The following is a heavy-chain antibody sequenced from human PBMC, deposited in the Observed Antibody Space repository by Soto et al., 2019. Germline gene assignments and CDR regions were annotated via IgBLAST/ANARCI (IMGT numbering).Heavy chain of an antibody. CDR2: IIPIFGTA. V-gene: IGHV1-69*01. CDR1: GGTFSSYA. J-gene: IGHJ6*02. CDR3: ARSQGGSSSLDIYYYYYYGMDV. D-gene: IGHD2-15*01. Sequence: QVKRVQSGAEVKKPGSSVKVSCKAPGGTFSSYAISWVRQAPGQGLEWMGGIIPIFGTAKYAQKSQGRVTITADESTSTGYMELSSLRSEDTAVYYCARSQGGSSSLDIYYYYYYGMDVWGQGTTVTVSS.